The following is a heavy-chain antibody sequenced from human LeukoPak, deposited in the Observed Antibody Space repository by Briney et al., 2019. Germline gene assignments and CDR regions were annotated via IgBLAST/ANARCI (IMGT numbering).Heavy chain of an antibody. Sequence: GGSLRLSCAASGFSFSDAWMSWVRQAPGKGLEWVGRITSKTDGGTTDYAAPVKGRFTISRDDSKNTLYLQMNSLETEDTAVYSCTTGIPGSRRSLDYWGQGTLVTVSS. D-gene: IGHD1-14*01. CDR1: GFSFSDAW. V-gene: IGHV3-15*01. CDR2: ITSKTDGGTT. J-gene: IGHJ4*02. CDR3: TTGIPGSRRSLDY.